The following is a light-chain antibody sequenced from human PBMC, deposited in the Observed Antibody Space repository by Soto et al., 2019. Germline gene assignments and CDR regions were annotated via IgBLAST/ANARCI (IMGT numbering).Light chain of an antibody. CDR3: QQYNNWPPVT. J-gene: IGKJ1*01. V-gene: IGKV1-39*01. CDR1: QSISSH. CDR2: AAS. Sequence: DVQMTQSPSSLSASVGDRVTISCRASQSISSHLNWYQQKSGEAPHLLIYAASSLQSGVPSRFSGSGSGTEFTLTTSSLQSEDFAVYYCQQYNNWPPVTFGQGTKVDIK.